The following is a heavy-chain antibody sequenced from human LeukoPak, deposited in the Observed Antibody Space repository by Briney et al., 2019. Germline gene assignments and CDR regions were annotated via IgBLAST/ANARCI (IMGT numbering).Heavy chain of an antibody. D-gene: IGHD4-17*01. CDR1: GFTFSSCA. J-gene: IGHJ4*01. CDR3: ARNDYGTYYFDY. V-gene: IGHV3-23*01. CDR2: ISDGGGTT. Sequence: PGGSLRLSCAASGFTFSSCAMSWVRQAPGKGLEWVSGISDGGGTTNYADAVKGRFTISRDRSKYTLFLQMDSLRLEDTAVYYCARNDYGTYYFDYWGQEPWSASPQ.